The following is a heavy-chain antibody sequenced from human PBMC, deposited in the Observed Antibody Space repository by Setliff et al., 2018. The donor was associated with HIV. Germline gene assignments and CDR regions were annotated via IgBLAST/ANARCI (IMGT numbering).Heavy chain of an antibody. CDR2: IYYSGST. CDR1: GGSISSSSYY. V-gene: IGHV4-39*01. CDR3: ASVTTGYYFDS. D-gene: IGHD4-17*01. J-gene: IGHJ4*02. Sequence: PSETLSLTCTVSGGSISSSSYYWGWIRQPPGKGLEWIGSIYYSGSTYYNPSLKSRVTISVDTSKNQFSLKLSSVTAADTAVYCCASVTTGYYFDSWGQGTLVTVSS.